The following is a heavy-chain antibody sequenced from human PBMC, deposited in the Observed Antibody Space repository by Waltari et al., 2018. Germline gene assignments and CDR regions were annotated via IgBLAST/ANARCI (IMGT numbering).Heavy chain of an antibody. CDR1: GGSISSYY. J-gene: IGHJ4*02. CDR3: ARYNGETGGFVDY. V-gene: IGHV4-59*01. Sequence: QVQLQESGPGLVKPSETLSLTCTVSGGSISSYYWSWIRQPPGKGLEWIGYIYYSGSTNDNPSLKSRVTISVDTSKNQFSLKLGSVTAADTAVYYCARYNGETGGFVDYWGQGTLVTVSS. CDR2: IYYSGST. D-gene: IGHD1-1*01.